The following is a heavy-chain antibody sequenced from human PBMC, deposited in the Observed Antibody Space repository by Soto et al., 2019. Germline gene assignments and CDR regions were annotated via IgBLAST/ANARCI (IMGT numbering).Heavy chain of an antibody. D-gene: IGHD6-19*01. Sequence: SETLSLTCAVYGGSFSGYYWSWIRQPPGKGLEWIGEINHSGSTNYNPSLKSRVTISVDTSKNQFSLKLSSVTAADTAVYYCARSGRSGLDYWGQGTLVTVSS. CDR1: GGSFSGYY. CDR2: INHSGST. J-gene: IGHJ4*02. CDR3: ARSGRSGLDY. V-gene: IGHV4-34*01.